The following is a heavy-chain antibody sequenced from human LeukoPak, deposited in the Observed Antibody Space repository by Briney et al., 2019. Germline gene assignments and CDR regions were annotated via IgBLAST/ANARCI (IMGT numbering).Heavy chain of an antibody. CDR3: ARHRVFSSGYSGYFDY. CDR2: IYYSGST. J-gene: IGHJ4*02. V-gene: IGHV4-39*01. Sequence: SETLSLTCTVSGGSISSSSYYWGWIRQPPGKGLEWIGSIYYSGSTYYNPSLKSRVTISVDTSKNQFSLKLSSVTAADTAVYYCARHRVFSSGYSGYFDYWGQGTLVTVSS. D-gene: IGHD3-22*01. CDR1: GGSISSSSYY.